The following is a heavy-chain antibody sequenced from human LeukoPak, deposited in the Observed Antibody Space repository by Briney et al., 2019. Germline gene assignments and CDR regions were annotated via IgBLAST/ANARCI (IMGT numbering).Heavy chain of an antibody. CDR3: ARDYMMGDGMDV. V-gene: IGHV3-11*01. D-gene: IGHD3-16*01. CDR1: GFTFSDYY. CDR2: ISSSGSTI. Sequence: PGGSLRLSCAASGFTFSDYYMSWIRQAPGKGMGWVSYISSSGSTIYYADSVKGRFTISRDNAKNSLYLQMNSLRAEDTAVYYCARDYMMGDGMDVWGQGTTVTVSS. J-gene: IGHJ6*02.